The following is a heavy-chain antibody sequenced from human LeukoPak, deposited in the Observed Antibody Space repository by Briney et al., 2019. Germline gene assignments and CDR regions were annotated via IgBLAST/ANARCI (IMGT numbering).Heavy chain of an antibody. V-gene: IGHV4-59*01. Sequence: PSETLSLTCTVSGGSISSYYWSWIRQPPGKGLEWIGYIYYSGSTNYNPSLKSRVTISVDTSKNQFSLKLSSVTAADTAVYYCARYSSSSGRWFDPWGQGTLVTVSS. J-gene: IGHJ5*02. D-gene: IGHD6-6*01. CDR3: ARYSSSSGRWFDP. CDR1: GGSISSYY. CDR2: IYYSGST.